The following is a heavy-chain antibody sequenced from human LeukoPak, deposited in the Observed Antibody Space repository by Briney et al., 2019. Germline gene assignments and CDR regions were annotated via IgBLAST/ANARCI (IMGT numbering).Heavy chain of an antibody. V-gene: IGHV3-74*01. CDR1: GFTFSNYW. D-gene: IGHD3-10*01. CDR3: ARDWGYGSGSYYSFDY. CDR2: INSDGSST. J-gene: IGHJ4*02. Sequence: GGSLRLSCAASGFTFSNYWMHWVRQAPGKGLVWVSRINSDGSSTAYADSVKGRFTISRDNAKNTLYLQMNSLRAEDTAVYYCARDWGYGSGSYYSFDYWGQGTLVTVSS.